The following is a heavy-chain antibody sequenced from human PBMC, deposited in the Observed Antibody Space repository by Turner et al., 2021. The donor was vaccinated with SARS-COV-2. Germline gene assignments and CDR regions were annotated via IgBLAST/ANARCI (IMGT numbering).Heavy chain of an antibody. J-gene: IGHJ5*01. CDR2: IAAGADYT. CDR3: SRVASYYFDGRLWVGPLDT. V-gene: IGHV3-23*01. D-gene: IGHD3-9*01. CDR1: GFRFGDSI. Sequence: QLFESGGGLAESGTSLRLSCVASGFRFGDSIMAWVRQAPGKGLEVVSSIAAGADYTFYSDSVRGRFAVSRDNWKNTLYLEMNSLRVGDSALYYCSRVASYYFDGRLWVGPLDTWGQGTLVSVS.